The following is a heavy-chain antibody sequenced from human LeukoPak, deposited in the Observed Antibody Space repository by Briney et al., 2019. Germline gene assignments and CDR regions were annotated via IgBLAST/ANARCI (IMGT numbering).Heavy chain of an antibody. Sequence: PSETLSLTCSVSGDSISSSDYYWGWIRQPPGKGLEWIGSIYHSGSTYYNPSLKSRVIISVDTSKNQISLKLGTVTAADTAVYYCARVQSYYDSSGYYDYWGQGTLVTVSS. D-gene: IGHD3-22*01. CDR3: ARVQSYYDSSGYYDY. CDR2: IYHSGST. J-gene: IGHJ4*02. CDR1: GDSISSSDYY. V-gene: IGHV4-39*07.